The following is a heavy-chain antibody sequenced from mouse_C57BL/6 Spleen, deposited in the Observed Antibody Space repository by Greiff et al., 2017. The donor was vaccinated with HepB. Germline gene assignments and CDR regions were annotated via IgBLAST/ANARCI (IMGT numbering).Heavy chain of an antibody. CDR1: GYTFTSYW. D-gene: IGHD1-1*01. CDR3: AVPITTVAQYYFDY. Sequence: QVQLKQPGAELVKPGASVKMSCKASGYTFTSYWITWVKQRPGQGLEWIGDIYPGSGSTNYNEKFKSKATLTVDTSSSTAYMQLSSLTSEDSAVYYCAVPITTVAQYYFDYWGQGTTLTVSS. CDR2: IYPGSGST. J-gene: IGHJ2*01. V-gene: IGHV1-55*01.